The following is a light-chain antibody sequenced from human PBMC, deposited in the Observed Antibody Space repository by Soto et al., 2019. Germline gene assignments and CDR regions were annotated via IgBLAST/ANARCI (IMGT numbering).Light chain of an antibody. CDR3: QQYKNWPLT. J-gene: IGKJ4*01. V-gene: IGKV3-15*01. CDR1: QSVSSN. CDR2: GAS. Sequence: EIVMTQSPATLSVSPGGRATRSCRASQSVSSNLAWYQQKPGQAPRLLIYGASTRATGFPARFSGSGSGTEFTLTISSLQSEDFAVYYCQQYKNWPLTFGGGTRVEIK.